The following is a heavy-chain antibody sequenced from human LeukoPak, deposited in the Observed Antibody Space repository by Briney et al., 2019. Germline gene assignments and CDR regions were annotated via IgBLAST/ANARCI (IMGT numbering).Heavy chain of an antibody. J-gene: IGHJ6*03. Sequence: SDTVSLTCTVSGGSIRYYYWSWIRQLPGNGLEWIGYIYYSGSTNYNPSLKSRVTISVDTSKNQFSLKVSSVTAADTAVYYCARKGAATGTWAYYYYMDVWGKGTTVTISS. CDR2: IYYSGST. CDR1: GGSIRYYY. V-gene: IGHV4-59*07. CDR3: ARKGAATGTWAYYYYMDV. D-gene: IGHD6-13*01.